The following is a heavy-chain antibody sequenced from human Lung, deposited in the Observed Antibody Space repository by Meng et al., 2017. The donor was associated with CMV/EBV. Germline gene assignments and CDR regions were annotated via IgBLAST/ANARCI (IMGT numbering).Heavy chain of an antibody. J-gene: IGHJ6*02. V-gene: IGHV1-18*01. D-gene: IGHD6-6*01. Sequence: SVXVSXXASGYKFTDYGITWVRQAPGQGLEWMGWIYTYNGNTNFAQNVQGRGSMTRDTSTSTAYMELRSLRSDDTAVYYCARSKIAARSHYYYGMDVGGQGTXVTVSS. CDR3: ARSKIAARSHYYYGMDV. CDR2: IYTYNGNT. CDR1: GYKFTDYG.